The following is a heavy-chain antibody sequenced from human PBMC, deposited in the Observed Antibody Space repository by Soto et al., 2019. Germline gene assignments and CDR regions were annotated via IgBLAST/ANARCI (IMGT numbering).Heavy chain of an antibody. V-gene: IGHV4-34*01. CDR1: GGSFSGYY. J-gene: IGHJ6*02. CDR2: INHSGST. CDR3: ARYHYYYGMDV. Sequence: SETLSLTCAVYGGSFSGYYWSWIRQPPGKGLEWIGEINHSGSTNYNPSLKSRVTISVDTSKNQFSLKLSSVTAADTAVYYCARYHYYYGMDVWGQGTTVTVSS.